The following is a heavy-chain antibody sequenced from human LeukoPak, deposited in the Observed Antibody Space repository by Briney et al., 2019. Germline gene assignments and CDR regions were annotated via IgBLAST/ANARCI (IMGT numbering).Heavy chain of an antibody. J-gene: IGHJ4*02. Sequence: GGSLRLSCAASGFTFDDYAMHWVRQAPGKGLEWVSGISWNSGSIGYADSVKGRFTISRDNAKNSLYLQMNSLRAEDTAVYYCARAYYYDSSGSDPLGYWGQGTLVTVSS. V-gene: IGHV3-9*01. CDR3: ARAYYYDSSGSDPLGY. D-gene: IGHD3-22*01. CDR2: ISWNSGSI. CDR1: GFTFDDYA.